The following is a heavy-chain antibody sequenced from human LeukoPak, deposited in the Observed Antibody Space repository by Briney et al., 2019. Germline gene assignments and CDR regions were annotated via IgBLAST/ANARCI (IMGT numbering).Heavy chain of an antibody. V-gene: IGHV1-69*05. CDR1: GGTFSSYA. D-gene: IGHD4-11*01. CDR2: IIPIFGTA. CDR3: ARGDHSNYYYYYYYMDV. Sequence: GASVKVSCKASGGTFSSYAISWVRQAPGQGLEWMGGIIPIFGTANYAQKFQGRVTITTDESTSTAYMELSSLRSEDTAVYYCARGDHSNYYYYYYYMDVWGKGTTVTVSS. J-gene: IGHJ6*03.